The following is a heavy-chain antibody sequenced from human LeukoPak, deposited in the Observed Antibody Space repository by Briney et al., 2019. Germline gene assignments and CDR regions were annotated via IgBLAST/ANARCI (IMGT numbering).Heavy chain of an antibody. J-gene: IGHJ4*02. CDR1: GYTFTSYD. CDR2: ISAYNGNT. D-gene: IGHD5-18*01. V-gene: IGHV1-18*01. Sequence: ASVKVSCKASGYTFTSYDINWVRQATGQGLEWMGWISAYNGNTNYAQKLQGRVTMTTDTSTSTAYMELRSLRSDDTAVYYCAREYSYGRFDYWGQGTLVTVSS. CDR3: AREYSYGRFDY.